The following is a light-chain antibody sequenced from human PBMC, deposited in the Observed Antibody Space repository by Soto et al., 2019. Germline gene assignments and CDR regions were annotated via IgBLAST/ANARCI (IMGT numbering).Light chain of an antibody. CDR3: QQYGGSPYT. V-gene: IGKV3-20*01. J-gene: IGKJ2*01. CDR1: QSVSSSY. CDR2: GAS. Sequence: EIVLTQSPGTLSLSPEERATLSCRASQSVSSSYLAWYQQKPGQAPRLLIYGASSRATGIPDRFSGSGSGTDFTLTISRLEPEDFAVYYCQQYGGSPYTFGQGTKLEI.